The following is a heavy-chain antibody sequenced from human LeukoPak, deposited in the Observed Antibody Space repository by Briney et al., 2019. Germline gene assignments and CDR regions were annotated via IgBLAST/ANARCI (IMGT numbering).Heavy chain of an antibody. V-gene: IGHV3-33*01. CDR1: GFTFSSYG. J-gene: IGHJ4*02. D-gene: IGHD1-26*01. CDR2: IWYDGSNK. Sequence: GGSLRLSCAASGFTFSSYGMHWVRQAPGKGLEWVAVIWYDGSNKYYADSVKGRFTISRDNSKNTLYLQMNSLRAEDTAVYYCARDPRSWDNYFDYWGQGTLVTVSS. CDR3: ARDPRSWDNYFDY.